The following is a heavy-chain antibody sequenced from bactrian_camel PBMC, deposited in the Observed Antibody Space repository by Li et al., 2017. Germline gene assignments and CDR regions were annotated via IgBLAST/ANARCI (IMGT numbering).Heavy chain of an antibody. CDR3: ASYLVPRDY. CDR1: GFAFGNIA. J-gene: IGHJ4*01. CDR2: ILNTGRGT. V-gene: IGHV3S42*01. D-gene: IGHD7*01. Sequence: VQLVESGGGSVQPGGSVRLSCAASGFAFGNIAMSWVRQTPGKGLEWVSGILNTGRGTGYADSVKGRFIISRDNAKNMLYLQMNSLRPEDTARYFCASYLVPRDYWGQGTQVTVS.